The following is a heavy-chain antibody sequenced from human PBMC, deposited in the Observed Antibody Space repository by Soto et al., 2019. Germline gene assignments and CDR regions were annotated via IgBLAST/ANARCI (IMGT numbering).Heavy chain of an antibody. D-gene: IGHD2-15*01. J-gene: IGHJ5*02. CDR2: INAGNGNT. CDR3: AKGLGYCSGGSCFNWFDP. Sequence: ASVKVSCKASGYTFTSYAMHWVRQAPGQRLEWMGWINAGNGNTKYSQKFQGRVTITRDTSASTAYMELNSLRAEDTAVYCCAKGLGYCSGGSCFNWFDPWGQGTLVTVSS. CDR1: GYTFTSYA. V-gene: IGHV1-3*01.